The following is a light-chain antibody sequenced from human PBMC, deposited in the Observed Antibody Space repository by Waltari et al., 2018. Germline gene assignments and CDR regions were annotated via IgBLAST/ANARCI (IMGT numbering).Light chain of an antibody. CDR3: SMYMGSGVWV. V-gene: IGLV8-61*01. Sequence: QTVVTQAPSLSVSPGGTVTLPCALSPRSVHRTSYPTWYQHTPGQPPRTLVYKGISRSSGVPDRFSGSILGNTAALTITGAQADDESDYYCSMYMGSGVWVFGGGTKLTVL. CDR1: PRSVHRTSY. CDR2: KGI. J-gene: IGLJ3*02.